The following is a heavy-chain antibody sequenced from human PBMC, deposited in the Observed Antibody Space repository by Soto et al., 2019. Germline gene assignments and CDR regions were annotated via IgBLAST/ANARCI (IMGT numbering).Heavy chain of an antibody. Sequence: ASVKVSCKASGYTFTSYGISWARQAPGQGLEWMGWISAYNGNTNYAQKLQGRVTMTTDTSTSTAYMELRSLRSDDTAVYYCARVDYDFWSGYPSYFDYWGQGTLVTVSS. CDR3: ARVDYDFWSGYPSYFDY. CDR1: GYTFTSYG. V-gene: IGHV1-18*01. D-gene: IGHD3-3*01. J-gene: IGHJ4*02. CDR2: ISAYNGNT.